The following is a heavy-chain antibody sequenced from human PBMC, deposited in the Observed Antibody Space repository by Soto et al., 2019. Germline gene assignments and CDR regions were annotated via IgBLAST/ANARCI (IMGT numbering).Heavy chain of an antibody. CDR2: ISYDGSNK. CDR1: GFTFSSYG. Sequence: GGSLRLSCAASGFTFSSYGMHWVRQAPGKGLEWVAVISYDGSNKYYADSVKGRFTISRDNSKNTLYLQMNSLRAEDTAVYYCAKDLEATYYYDSSGYPLDYWGQGTLVTVSS. J-gene: IGHJ4*02. V-gene: IGHV3-30*18. CDR3: AKDLEATYYYDSSGYPLDY. D-gene: IGHD3-22*01.